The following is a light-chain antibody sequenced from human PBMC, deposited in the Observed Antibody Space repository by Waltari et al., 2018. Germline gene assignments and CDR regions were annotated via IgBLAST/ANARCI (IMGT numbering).Light chain of an antibody. CDR1: RLRDYY. J-gene: IGLJ2*01. Sequence: SSELTQDPAVSVALGQTVRITCQGDRLRDYYASWYQQKAGQAPVLVIHGENNRPSRIPDRFSGSSSGNTASLTITGAQAGDEADYYCNSRDSSGNVVFGAGTKLTVL. V-gene: IGLV3-19*01. CDR3: NSRDSSGNVV. CDR2: GEN.